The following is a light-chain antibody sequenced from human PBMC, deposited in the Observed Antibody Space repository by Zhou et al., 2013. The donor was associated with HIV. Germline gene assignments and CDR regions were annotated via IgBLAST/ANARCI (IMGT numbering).Light chain of an antibody. Sequence: DIQMTQSPSSLSASVGDRVTITCRASQSISSYLNWYQQKPGKAPKLLIYAASTLKSGVTSRFRGSGSGTDFTLTISSLQPEDFGTYHCQQTYATPLTFGGGTTVEIK. CDR1: QSISSY. CDR2: AAS. J-gene: IGKJ4*01. CDR3: QQTYATPLT. V-gene: IGKV1-39*01.